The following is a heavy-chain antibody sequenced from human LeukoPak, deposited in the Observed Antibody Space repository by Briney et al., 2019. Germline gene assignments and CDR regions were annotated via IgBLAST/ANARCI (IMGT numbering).Heavy chain of an antibody. V-gene: IGHV4-4*07. CDR3: ARGIADPYSFDS. J-gene: IGHJ4*02. CDR1: GGSINFYY. CDR2: IYSTGRT. Sequence: PSETLSLTCTVSGGSINFYYWSWLRQPAGKGLEWIGRIYSTGRTNYSPSLKSRVTMSVDKSKNQFSLNLSSVTAADTAVYYCARGIADPYSFDSWGQGTLVAVSS. D-gene: IGHD6-13*01.